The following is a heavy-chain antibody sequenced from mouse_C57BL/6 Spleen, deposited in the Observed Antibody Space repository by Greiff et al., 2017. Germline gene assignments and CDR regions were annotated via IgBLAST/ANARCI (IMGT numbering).Heavy chain of an antibody. CDR2: IYPGSGST. Sequence: QVQLQQPGAELVKPGASVKMSCTASGYTFTSYWITWVKQRPGQGLEWIGDIYPGSGSTNYTEKFKSKATLTVDTTSSTAYIQLSSLTSEDAAVYYCAIRYDYDEQDAMDYWGQGTSVTVSS. CDR1: GYTFTSYW. V-gene: IGHV1-55*01. J-gene: IGHJ4*01. D-gene: IGHD2-4*01. CDR3: AIRYDYDEQDAMDY.